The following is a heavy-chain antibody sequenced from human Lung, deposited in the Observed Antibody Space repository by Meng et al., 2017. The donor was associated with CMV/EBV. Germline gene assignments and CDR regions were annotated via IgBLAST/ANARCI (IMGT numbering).Heavy chain of an antibody. J-gene: IGHJ5*02. CDR3: ARGGNFDP. CDR1: GYTFSTYT. D-gene: IGHD2/OR15-2a*01. Sequence: QGRLVTCGSELKKPAASVQVSCKASGYTFSTYTINWVRQAHGRGLEWMGWISTNTGTPTYTQCFTGRFVFSLDTSVSTAYLQISSLKAEDTAVYYCARGGNFDPWGQGTLVTVSS. CDR2: ISTNTGTP. V-gene: IGHV7-4-1*02.